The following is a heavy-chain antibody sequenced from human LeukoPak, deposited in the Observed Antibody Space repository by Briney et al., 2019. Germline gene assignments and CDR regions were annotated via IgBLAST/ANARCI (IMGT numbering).Heavy chain of an antibody. CDR2: IDPSDSYT. Sequence: GESLKISCKGSGYSFTSNWISWVRRMPGKDLEWMGRIDPSDSYTNYSPSFQGHVTISADKSINTTYLQWSSLKASDTAMYYCARQPEGTWFDPWGQGTLVTVSS. CDR1: GYSFTSNW. V-gene: IGHV5-10-1*01. CDR3: ARQPEGTWFDP. J-gene: IGHJ5*02. D-gene: IGHD1-1*01.